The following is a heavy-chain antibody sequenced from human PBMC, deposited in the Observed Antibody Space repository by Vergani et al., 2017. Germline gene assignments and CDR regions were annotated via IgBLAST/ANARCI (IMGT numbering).Heavy chain of an antibody. CDR2: ISSSSSYI. CDR3: VGSSYFDWPDAFDI. Sequence: EVQLVESGGGLVKPGGSLRLSCAASGFTFSSYSMNWVRQAPGKGLEWVSSISSSSSYIYYADSVKGRFTISRDNAKNSLYLQMNSLRAEDTAVYYCVGSSYFDWPDAFDIWGQGTMVTVSS. J-gene: IGHJ3*02. V-gene: IGHV3-21*01. D-gene: IGHD3-9*01. CDR1: GFTFSSYS.